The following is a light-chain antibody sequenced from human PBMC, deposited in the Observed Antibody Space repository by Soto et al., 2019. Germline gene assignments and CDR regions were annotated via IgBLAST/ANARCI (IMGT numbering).Light chain of an antibody. CDR2: GNT. V-gene: IGLV1-40*01. CDR1: SSNIGAGSD. CDR3: QSFDISLIGWV. Sequence: QSALTQPPSVSGAPGQRVTISCAGSSSNIGAGSDVHWYQHLPGTAPKLLIYGNTNRPSGVPDRFSGSKSGTSASLAITGIQAEDEADYYCQSFDISLIGWVFGGGTKLTVL. J-gene: IGLJ3*02.